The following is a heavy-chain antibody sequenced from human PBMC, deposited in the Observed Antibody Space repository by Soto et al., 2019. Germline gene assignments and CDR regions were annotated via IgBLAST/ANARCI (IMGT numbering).Heavy chain of an antibody. V-gene: IGHV3-30*18. CDR2: ISYDGSNK. D-gene: IGHD3-10*01. Sequence: QVQLVESGGGVVQPGRSLRLSCAASGFTFSSYGMHWVRQAPGKGLEWVAVISYDGSNKYYADSVKGRFTISRDNSKNTLYLQMNSLRAEDTAVYYCAKDPGVLLWFGELSGPDYWGQGTLVTVSS. CDR3: AKDPGVLLWFGELSGPDY. CDR1: GFTFSSYG. J-gene: IGHJ4*02.